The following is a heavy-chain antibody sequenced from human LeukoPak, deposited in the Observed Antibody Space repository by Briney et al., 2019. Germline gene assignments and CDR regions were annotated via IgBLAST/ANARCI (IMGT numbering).Heavy chain of an antibody. CDR2: ISPSGNT. J-gene: IGHJ4*02. Sequence: SETLSLTCAVYGGSFTIYSWTWIRQPPGKSLEWVGEISPSGNTQYNPSLKSRVTISLDASKSEFYLKLNSVTAADTAVYYCARRVRSADYRLDYWGQGTLVTVSS. V-gene: IGHV4-34*01. D-gene: IGHD4-11*01. CDR1: GGSFTIYS. CDR3: ARRVRSADYRLDY.